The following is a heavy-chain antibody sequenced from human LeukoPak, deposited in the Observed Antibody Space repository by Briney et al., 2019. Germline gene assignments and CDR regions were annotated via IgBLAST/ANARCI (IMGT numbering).Heavy chain of an antibody. CDR2: IYTGGAT. J-gene: IGHJ4*02. Sequence: GGSLRLSCAASGFSVSSNYMNWVRQAPGMGLEWVSAIYTGGATYYADSVKGRFTISRDNSKNTLYLQMNSLRAEDSAVYFCARDKLGSGYSSDFDCWGQGTLVTVSS. CDR3: ARDKLGSGYSSDFDC. CDR1: GFSVSSNY. D-gene: IGHD6-19*01. V-gene: IGHV3-66*02.